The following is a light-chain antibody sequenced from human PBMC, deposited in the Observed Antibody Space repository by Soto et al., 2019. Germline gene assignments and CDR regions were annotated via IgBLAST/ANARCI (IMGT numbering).Light chain of an antibody. Sequence: QAVVTQEPSFSVSPGGTITLTCGLRSGSVSTNCYPNWYQQTPGQAPRTLIYSTNTPSSGVPDRFSGSILGNKAALTITGAQADGESLYDCFSIWAVSLFGGGTKLTVL. CDR1: SGSVSTNCY. CDR3: FSIWAVSL. V-gene: IGLV8-61*01. J-gene: IGLJ2*01. CDR2: STN.